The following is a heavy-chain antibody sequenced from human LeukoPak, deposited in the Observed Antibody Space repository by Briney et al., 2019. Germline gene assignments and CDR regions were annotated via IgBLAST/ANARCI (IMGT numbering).Heavy chain of an antibody. CDR3: ARDSSGWAFDY. V-gene: IGHV3-7*01. CDR1: RFTFRNHW. Sequence: GGSLRLSCAASRFTFRNHWMGWVRQAPGRGLEWVASINQDGSENYYVDSVKGRSTISRDNAKNSLYLQMNSLRAEDTAVYYCARDSSGWAFDYWGQGTRVTVSS. J-gene: IGHJ4*02. D-gene: IGHD6-19*01. CDR2: INQDGSEN.